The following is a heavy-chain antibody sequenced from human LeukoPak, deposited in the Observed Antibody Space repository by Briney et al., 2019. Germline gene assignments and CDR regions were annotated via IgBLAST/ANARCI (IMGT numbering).Heavy chain of an antibody. D-gene: IGHD3/OR15-3a*01. CDR1: GYTFNTYV. V-gene: IGHV1-46*02. Sequence: ASVKVSCKASGYTFNTYVITWVRQAPGQGLEWMGIINPSGGSTSYAQKFQGRITMTTDTSTSTVYMELSSLRSEDTAVYYCARTLSDSGLSYWGQGTLVTVSS. J-gene: IGHJ4*02. CDR2: INPSGGST. CDR3: ARTLSDSGLSY.